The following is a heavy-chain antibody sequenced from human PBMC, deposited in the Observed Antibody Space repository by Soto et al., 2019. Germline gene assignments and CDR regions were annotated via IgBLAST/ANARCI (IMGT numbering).Heavy chain of an antibody. V-gene: IGHV5-51*01. D-gene: IGHD6-13*01. CDR1: GYSFTSYW. Sequence: GESLKISCKGSGYSFTSYWIGWARQMPGKGLEWMGIIYPGDSDTRYSPSFQGQVTISADKSISTAYLQWSSLKASDTAMYYCARTAASGKYYYGMDVWGQGTTVTVSS. J-gene: IGHJ6*02. CDR3: ARTAASGKYYYGMDV. CDR2: IYPGDSDT.